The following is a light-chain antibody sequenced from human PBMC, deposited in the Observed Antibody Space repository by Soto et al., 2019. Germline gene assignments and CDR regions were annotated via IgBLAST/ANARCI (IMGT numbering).Light chain of an antibody. V-gene: IGKV3-20*01. CDR2: GAS. Sequence: EFVLTQSPGTLSLSPGERATLSCRASQTVRNNYLAWYQQKPGQAPRFLIYGASNRATGIPDRFSGSGSGTDFTLTISRLEPEDFAVYYCQQYDNWPRTFGQGTKV. J-gene: IGKJ1*01. CDR1: QTVRNNY. CDR3: QQYDNWPRT.